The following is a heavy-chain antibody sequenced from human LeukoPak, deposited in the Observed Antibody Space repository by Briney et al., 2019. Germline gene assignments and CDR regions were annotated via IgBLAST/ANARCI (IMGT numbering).Heavy chain of an antibody. CDR3: ARDCSSTSCYNGMDV. CDR2: IYYSGST. V-gene: IGHV4-31*03. Sequence: PSETLSLTCTVSGGSISSGGYYWSWIRQHPGKGLEWIGYIYYSGSTYYNPSLKRRVTISADTSKNQFSLKLSSVTAADTSVYYCARDCSSTSCYNGMDVWGQGTTVTVSS. D-gene: IGHD2-2*02. CDR1: GGSISSGGYY. J-gene: IGHJ6*02.